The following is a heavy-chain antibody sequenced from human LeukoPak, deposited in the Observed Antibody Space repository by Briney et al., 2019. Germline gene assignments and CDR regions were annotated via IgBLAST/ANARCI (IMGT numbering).Heavy chain of an antibody. Sequence: GRSLRLSCAASGFTFSSYGMHWVRQAPGKGLEWVAVIWYDGTKTYYVDSVKGRFTISRDNSKNTMYLQVNSLRAEDTAIYYCARGGGGHTRPLFDYWGQGILVTVSS. D-gene: IGHD2-2*01. CDR1: GFTFSSYG. V-gene: IGHV3-33*08. J-gene: IGHJ4*02. CDR3: ARGGGGHTRPLFDY. CDR2: IWYDGTKT.